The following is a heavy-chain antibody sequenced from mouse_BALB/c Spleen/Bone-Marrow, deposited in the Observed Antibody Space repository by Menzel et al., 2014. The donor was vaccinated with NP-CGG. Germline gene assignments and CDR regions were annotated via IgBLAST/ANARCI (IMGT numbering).Heavy chain of an antibody. D-gene: IGHD2-10*02. J-gene: IGHJ2*01. CDR2: IVPANGNT. CDR3: VRYLYGNYFDY. Sequence: EVKLMESGAELVKPGASVKMSCTASGFNIKDTYMHWVKQRPEQGLEWIGRIVPANGNTKYDPKFQGKATITADTSSNTAYLQLTSLTSEDTAVYYCVRYLYGNYFDYWDQGITLTVSS. CDR1: GFNIKDTY. V-gene: IGHV14-3*02.